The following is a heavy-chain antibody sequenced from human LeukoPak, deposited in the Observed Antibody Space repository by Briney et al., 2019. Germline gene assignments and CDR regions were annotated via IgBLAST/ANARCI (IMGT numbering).Heavy chain of an antibody. CDR3: ARARGGSGSYGHFDY. CDR2: IYTSGST. V-gene: IGHV4-4*07. D-gene: IGHD1-26*01. J-gene: IGHJ4*02. CDR1: GASISSYY. Sequence: PSETLSLTCTVSGASISSYYWTWIRHPAGEGLEWIRRIYTSGSTNYNPSLKSRVTMSVDTSKNQFSLKLSSVTAADTAVYYCARARGGSGSYGHFDYWGQGTLVTVSS.